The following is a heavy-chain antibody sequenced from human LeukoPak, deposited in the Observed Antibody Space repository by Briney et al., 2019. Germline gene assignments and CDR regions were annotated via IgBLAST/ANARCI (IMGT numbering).Heavy chain of an antibody. D-gene: IGHD6-19*01. Sequence: PGGSLRLSCAASGFTFSNSALSWVRQAPGKGLEWVSDISGSGGSTYYADSVKGRFTISRDNSKNTLYLQMNSLRAEDTAVYYCAKDDGWLVREDGFDMWGQGTMVTVSS. J-gene: IGHJ3*02. CDR2: ISGSGGST. V-gene: IGHV3-23*01. CDR1: GFTFSNSA. CDR3: AKDDGWLVREDGFDM.